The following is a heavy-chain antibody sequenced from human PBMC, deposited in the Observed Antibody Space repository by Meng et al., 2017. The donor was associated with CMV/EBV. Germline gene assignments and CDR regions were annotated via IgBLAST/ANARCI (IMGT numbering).Heavy chain of an antibody. CDR3: AREGVAYYYYYGMDV. CDR1: GFTFSSYE. V-gene: IGHV3-48*03. CDR2: ISSSGSTI. J-gene: IGHJ6*02. Sequence: GESLKISCAASGFTFSSYEMNWVRQAPGKGLEWVSYISSSGSTIYYADSVKGRFAISRDKAKNSLYLQMNSLRAEDTAVYYCAREGVAYYYYYGMDVWGQGTTVTVSS. D-gene: IGHD5-12*01.